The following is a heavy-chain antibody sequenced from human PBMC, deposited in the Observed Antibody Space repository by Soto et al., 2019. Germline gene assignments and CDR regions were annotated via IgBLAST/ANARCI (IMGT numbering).Heavy chain of an antibody. J-gene: IGHJ4*02. CDR2: FSGSGDST. CDR3: ARDAGELPVVTVGVFVF. Sequence: LRLSCAASGFTFSNYAMSWVRQAPGKGLEWVSAFSGSGDSTFYADSVKGRFTVSRDNSKKTLYLQLNSLRDEDTAVYYCARDAGELPVVTVGVFVFWGRGTLVTVSS. V-gene: IGHV3-23*01. D-gene: IGHD3-22*01. CDR1: GFTFSNYA.